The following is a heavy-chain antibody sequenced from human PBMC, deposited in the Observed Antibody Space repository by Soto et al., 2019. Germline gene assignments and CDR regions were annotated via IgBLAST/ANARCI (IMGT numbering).Heavy chain of an antibody. CDR2: IFYSGGT. Sequence: SETLCLTCNVSGVAIDKYYWTWIRQSPGRGLEWIGYIFYSGGTNYNPSLKSRVTISADVSKSQVSLKMTSVTAADTALYYCAVCVKPPPLSRWDGCGQRSPVTVSS. CDR1: GVAIDKYY. V-gene: IGHV4-59*01. J-gene: IGHJ6*01. CDR3: AVCVKPPPLSRWDG. D-gene: IGHD2-8*01.